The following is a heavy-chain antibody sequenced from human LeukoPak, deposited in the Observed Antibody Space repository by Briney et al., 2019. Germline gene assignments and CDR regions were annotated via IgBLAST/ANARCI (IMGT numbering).Heavy chain of an antibody. CDR3: ASHYCSSTSCHYARYYYYMDV. V-gene: IGHV1-69*06. J-gene: IGHJ6*03. CDR1: GGTFSSYA. Sequence: SVKVSCKASGGTFSSYAISWVRQAPGQGLEWMGRIIPIFGTANYAQKFQGRVTITADKSTSTAYMELSSLRSEDPAVYYCASHYCSSTSCHYARYYYYMDVWGKGTTVTVSS. CDR2: IIPIFGTA. D-gene: IGHD2-2*01.